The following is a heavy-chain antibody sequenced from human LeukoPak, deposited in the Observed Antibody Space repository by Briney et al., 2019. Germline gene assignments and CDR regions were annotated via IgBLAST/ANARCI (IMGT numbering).Heavy chain of an antibody. J-gene: IGHJ4*02. CDR2: IYYSGST. V-gene: IGHV4-31*03. CDR1: GGSISSGGYC. Sequence: SQTLSLTCTVSGGSISSGGYCWSWIRQHPGKGLEWIGYIYYSGSTYYNPSLKSRVTISVDTSKNQFSLKLSSVTAADTAVYYCSGGYYEYFDYWGQGTLVTVSS. CDR3: SGGYYEYFDY. D-gene: IGHD3-22*01.